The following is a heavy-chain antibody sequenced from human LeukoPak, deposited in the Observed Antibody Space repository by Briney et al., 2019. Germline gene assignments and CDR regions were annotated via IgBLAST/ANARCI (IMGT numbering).Heavy chain of an antibody. V-gene: IGHV1-2*02. J-gene: IGHJ5*02. CDR1: GYTFTGYY. CDR3: ARDKKEYQLLNWFDP. D-gene: IGHD2-2*01. Sequence: GASVKVSCKASGYTFTGYYMHWVRQAPGQGLEWMGWINPNSGGTNYAQKFQGRVAMTRDTSISTAYMELSRLRSDDTAAYYCARDKKEYQLLNWFDPWGQGTLVTVSS. CDR2: INPNSGGT.